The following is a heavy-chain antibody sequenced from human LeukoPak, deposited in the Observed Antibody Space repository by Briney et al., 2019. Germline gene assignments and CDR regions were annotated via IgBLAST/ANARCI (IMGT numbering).Heavy chain of an antibody. Sequence: ETLSLTCAVYGGSFSGYYWSWIRQPPGKGLEWVSSISSSSSYIYYADSVKGRFTISRDNAKNSLYLQMNSLRADDTAVYYCARAWDSYFDYWGQGTLVTVSS. J-gene: IGHJ4*02. CDR1: GGSFSGYY. CDR3: ARAWDSYFDY. CDR2: ISSSSSYI. D-gene: IGHD1-26*01. V-gene: IGHV3-21*01.